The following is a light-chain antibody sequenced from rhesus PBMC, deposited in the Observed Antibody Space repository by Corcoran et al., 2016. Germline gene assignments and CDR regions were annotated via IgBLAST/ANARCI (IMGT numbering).Light chain of an antibody. V-gene: IGKV1-18*01. J-gene: IGKJ1*01. CDR1: QGISSW. Sequence: DIQMTQSPSSLSASVGDKVTITCRASQGISSWLAWYQQKPGKAPKLLIYAASSLQSGVPSRFSGRGSGTDYTLTISSLQPEDFATYYCQQGYNTPWTFGQGTKVEIK. CDR2: AAS. CDR3: QQGYNTPWT.